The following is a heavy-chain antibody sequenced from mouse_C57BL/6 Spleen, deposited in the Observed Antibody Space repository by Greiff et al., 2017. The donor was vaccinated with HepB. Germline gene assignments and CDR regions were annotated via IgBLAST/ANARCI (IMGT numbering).Heavy chain of an antibody. V-gene: IGHV5-17*01. CDR3: ARPSITTVVAAHWYFDV. D-gene: IGHD1-1*01. CDR1: GFTFSDYG. Sequence: EVQLQESGGGLVKPGGSLKLSCAASGFTFSDYGMHWVRQAPEKGLEWVAYISSGSSTIYYADTVKGRFTISRDNAKNTLFLQMTSLRSEDTAMYYCARPSITTVVAAHWYFDVWGTGTTVTVSS. J-gene: IGHJ1*03. CDR2: ISSGSSTI.